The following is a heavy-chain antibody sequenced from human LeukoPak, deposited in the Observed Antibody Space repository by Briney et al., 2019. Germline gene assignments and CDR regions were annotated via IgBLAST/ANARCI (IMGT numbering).Heavy chain of an antibody. J-gene: IGHJ4*02. CDR3: AKDDGWIQFNS. V-gene: IGHV3-23*01. CDR1: GFTFSGSA. CDR2: INGSGGST. Sequence: GGSLRLSCAASGFTFSGSAMHWVRQAPGKGLEWVSDINGSGGSTYYADSVKGRFTISRDNSKNTVILQMHSLRAEDTAIYYCAKDDGWIQFNSWGQGTLVTVSS. D-gene: IGHD5-18*01.